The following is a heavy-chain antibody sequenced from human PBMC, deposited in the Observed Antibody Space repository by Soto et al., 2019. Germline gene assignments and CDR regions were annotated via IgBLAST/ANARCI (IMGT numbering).Heavy chain of an antibody. D-gene: IGHD6-19*01. CDR1: GFTFDDYA. J-gene: IGHJ3*02. CDR3: AKDILSSGHDAFDI. CDR2: ISWNSGSI. Sequence: GGSLRLSCAASGFTFDDYAMHWVRQAPGKGLEWVSGISWNSGSIGYADSVKGRFTISRDNAKNSLYLQMNSLRAEDTALYYCAKDILSSGHDAFDIWGQGTMVTVSS. V-gene: IGHV3-9*01.